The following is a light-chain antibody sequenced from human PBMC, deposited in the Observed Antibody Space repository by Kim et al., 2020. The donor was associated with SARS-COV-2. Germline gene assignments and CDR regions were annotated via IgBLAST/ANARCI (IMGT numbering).Light chain of an antibody. CDR2: WAS. V-gene: IGKV4-1*01. CDR3: QQYYSTPPLT. J-gene: IGKJ4*01. Sequence: TINFKSSQSVLYSSNNKNYLAWYQQKPGQPPKLLIYWASTRESGVPDRFSGSGSGTDFTLTISSLQAEDVAVYYCQQYYSTPPLTFGGGTKVDIK. CDR1: QSVLYSSNNKNY.